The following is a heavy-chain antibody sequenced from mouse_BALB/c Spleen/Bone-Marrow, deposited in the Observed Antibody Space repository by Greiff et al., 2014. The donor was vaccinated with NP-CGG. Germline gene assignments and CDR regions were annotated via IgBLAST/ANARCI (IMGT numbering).Heavy chain of an antibody. CDR2: INSGSGGT. D-gene: IGHD2-4*01. J-gene: IGHJ4*01. V-gene: IGHV1-54*01. CDR1: GYAFTNYL. CDR3: ARAITDAMDY. Sequence: QVQLQQSVAELVRPGTSVKVSCKGSGYAFTNYLIEWVKQRPGQGLEWIGVINSGSGGTKYNEKFKGKATLTADKSSSTAYMQLSSLTSDDSAVYFCARAITDAMDYRGQGTSVTVSS.